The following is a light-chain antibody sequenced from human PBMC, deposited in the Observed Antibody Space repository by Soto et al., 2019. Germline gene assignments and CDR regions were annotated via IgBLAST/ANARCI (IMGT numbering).Light chain of an antibody. Sequence: EVVKRQSPATLSVSPGEVANLYFSASKGIVDTLAFYQHKPGQTPRLLIYDTSIRATGVPARFSGSGSGTDFTLTISRLEPEDFAVYYGQQYGSSPPTWTFGQGTKVDIK. J-gene: IGKJ1*01. V-gene: IGKV3-20*01. CDR1: KGIVDT. CDR2: DTS. CDR3: QQYGSSPPTWT.